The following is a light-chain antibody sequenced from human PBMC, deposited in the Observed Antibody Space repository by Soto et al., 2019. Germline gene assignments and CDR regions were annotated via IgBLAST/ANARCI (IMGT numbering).Light chain of an antibody. J-gene: IGLJ1*01. Sequence: QSVLTQPASASGSPGQSITISCTGTSSDFGNYNLVSWYQHHPGKVPKLILFEVNKRPSGVSGRFSGSKSGNTASLTISGLQAEDEADYYCCSFTSSNTHVFGTGTKVTVL. CDR2: EVN. CDR1: SSDFGNYNL. CDR3: CSFTSSNTHV. V-gene: IGLV2-23*02.